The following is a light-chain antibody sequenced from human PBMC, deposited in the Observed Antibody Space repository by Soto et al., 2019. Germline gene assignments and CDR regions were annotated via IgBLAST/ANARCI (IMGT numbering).Light chain of an antibody. V-gene: IGKV3-15*01. J-gene: IGKJ4*01. Sequence: EIVMTQSPATLSVSPGERATLSCRASQIVTSDLAWYQQKPGRAPRILIYGASTRATGIPARFSGSGSGTEFTLTISRLQSEDFAVYYCQQYNNWPPLTFGGGNKVEIK. CDR1: QIVTSD. CDR3: QQYNNWPPLT. CDR2: GAS.